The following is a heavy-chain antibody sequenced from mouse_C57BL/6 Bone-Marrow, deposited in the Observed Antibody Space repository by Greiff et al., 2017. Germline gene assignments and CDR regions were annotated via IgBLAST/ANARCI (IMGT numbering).Heavy chain of an antibody. J-gene: IGHJ4*01. CDR2: INPNYGTT. CDR3: AKGCAYDYAMYY. CDR1: GYSFTDYY. Sequence: VQLQQSGPELVKPGASVKISCKASGYSFTDYYMNWVTQSHGKSLEWIGVINPNYGTTSYNQKFKGKATLTVDQSSSTAYMQLNSLTSEDSAVYYCAKGCAYDYAMYYWGQGTSVTVSS. D-gene: IGHD3-3*01. V-gene: IGHV1-39*01.